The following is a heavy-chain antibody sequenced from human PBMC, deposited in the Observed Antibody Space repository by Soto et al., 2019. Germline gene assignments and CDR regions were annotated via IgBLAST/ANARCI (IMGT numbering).Heavy chain of an antibody. D-gene: IGHD6-6*01. Sequence: GGSLRLSCAASGFTFSSYSMNWVRQAPGKGLEWVSSISSSSSYIYYADSVKGRFTISRDNAKNSLYLQMNSLRDEDTAVYYCARGSVSIAALRDWFDPWGQGTLVTVSS. J-gene: IGHJ5*02. CDR1: GFTFSSYS. V-gene: IGHV3-21*01. CDR3: ARGSVSIAALRDWFDP. CDR2: ISSSSSYI.